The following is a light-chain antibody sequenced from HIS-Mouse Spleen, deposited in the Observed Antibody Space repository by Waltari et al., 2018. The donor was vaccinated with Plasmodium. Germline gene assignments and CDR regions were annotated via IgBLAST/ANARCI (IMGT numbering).Light chain of an antibody. CDR3: YSTDSSGNHRV. V-gene: IGLV3-10*01. CDR1: ALPKKY. Sequence: SYELTQPPSVAVSPGQTARITCSGDALPKKYAYWYQQKSGQAPVRVIYEDSKRPSGIPDRVSGSISGTMATLTISGAQVEDEADYYCYSTDSSGNHRVFGGGTKLTVL. CDR2: EDS. J-gene: IGLJ3*02.